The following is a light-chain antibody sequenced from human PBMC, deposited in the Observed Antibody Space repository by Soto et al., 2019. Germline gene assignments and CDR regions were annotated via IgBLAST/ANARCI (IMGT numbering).Light chain of an antibody. V-gene: IGKV1-5*01. J-gene: IGKJ1*01. Sequence: DIQMTQSPSTLSAPVGDRVTITCRASQSIRSWLAWYLQKPGKAPKLLIYDASSLDSGVPSRFSGSGSGTEFTLTIRSLQTDDFENYYCQQYNSYWTFGQGTKV. CDR3: QQYNSYWT. CDR2: DAS. CDR1: QSIRSW.